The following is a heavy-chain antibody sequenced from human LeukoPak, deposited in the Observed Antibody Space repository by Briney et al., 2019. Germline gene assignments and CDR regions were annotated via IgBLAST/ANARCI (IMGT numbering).Heavy chain of an antibody. Sequence: SGPTLAKPTQTLTLTCTFSGFSLSTSGVGVGWIRQPPGKALEWLALIYWDDDKRYSTSLKSRLTIPKDTSKNQVVLTMTNMDPVNTATYYCAHSRGLAVAGYFDYWGQGTLVTVSS. CDR3: AHSRGLAVAGYFDY. V-gene: IGHV2-5*02. D-gene: IGHD6-19*01. CDR1: GFSLSTSGVG. CDR2: IYWDDDK. J-gene: IGHJ4*02.